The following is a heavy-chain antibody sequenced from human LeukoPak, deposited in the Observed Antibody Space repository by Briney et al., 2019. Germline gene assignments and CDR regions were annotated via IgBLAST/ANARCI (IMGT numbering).Heavy chain of an antibody. CDR3: KSQDY. J-gene: IGHJ4*02. CDR2: IKEDGSVK. V-gene: IGHV3-7*01. CDR1: GFIFKNNW. Sequence: GGSLRLSCAASGFIFKNNWMAWVRQAPGKGLEWLANIKEDGSVKNYVDSVKGRFTISRDNAKNSLYLQMNSLRAEDTAVYFCKSQDYWGQGTLVTVSS.